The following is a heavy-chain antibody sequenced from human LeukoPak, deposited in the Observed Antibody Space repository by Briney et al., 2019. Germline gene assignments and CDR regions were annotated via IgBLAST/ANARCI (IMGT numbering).Heavy chain of an antibody. CDR1: GFTFSSYA. D-gene: IGHD5/OR15-5a*01. CDR3: ARNSSTIVSRIRTAIGFDS. V-gene: IGHV3-23*01. CDR2: ISGSGGST. Sequence: GSLRLSCAASGFTFSSYAMSWVRQAPGKGLEWVSAISGSGGSTYYADSVKGRFTISRDNSKNTLYLQMNSLRAEDTAVYYCARNSSTIVSRIRTAIGFDSWGQGTRVTVSS. J-gene: IGHJ4*02.